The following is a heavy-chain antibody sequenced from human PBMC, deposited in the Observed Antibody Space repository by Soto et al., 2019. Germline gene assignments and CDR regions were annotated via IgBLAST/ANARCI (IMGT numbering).Heavy chain of an antibody. CDR1: GYSFTTYW. Sequence: PGESVKISCKGSGYSFTTYWIGWVRQMPGKGLEWMGIIYPGDSDTRYSPSFQGQVTISADKSISTAYLQWSSLKAPDTAMYYCARTRSDRFDAFDIWGQGTMVTVSS. V-gene: IGHV5-51*01. CDR2: IYPGDSDT. D-gene: IGHD2-21*02. J-gene: IGHJ3*02. CDR3: ARTRSDRFDAFDI.